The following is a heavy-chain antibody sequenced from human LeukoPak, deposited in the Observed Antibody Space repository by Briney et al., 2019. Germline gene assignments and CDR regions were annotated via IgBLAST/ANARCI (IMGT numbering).Heavy chain of an antibody. CDR1: GGSISSYY. Sequence: SETLSLTCTVSGGSISSYYWSWIRQPPGKGLEWIGNIWKSGSTNYNSSLKSRVTISVDTSKKQFSLKLSSVTAADTAVYYCARDRRYEGAFDIWGQGTMVTVSS. D-gene: IGHD5-12*01. CDR2: IWKSGST. V-gene: IGHV4-59*01. J-gene: IGHJ3*02. CDR3: ARDRRYEGAFDI.